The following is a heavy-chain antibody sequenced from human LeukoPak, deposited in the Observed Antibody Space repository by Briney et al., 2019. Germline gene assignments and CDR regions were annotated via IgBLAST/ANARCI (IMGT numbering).Heavy chain of an antibody. Sequence: GGSLRLSCAASGFTFSASTMNWVRQAPGKGLEWVSSISSSSSYIYYADSVKGRFTISRDNAKNSLYLQMNSLRAEDTAVYYCARARAGAVDYWGQGTLVTVSS. D-gene: IGHD3-10*01. J-gene: IGHJ4*02. CDR3: ARARAGAVDY. CDR2: ISSSSSYI. V-gene: IGHV3-21*01. CDR1: GFTFSAST.